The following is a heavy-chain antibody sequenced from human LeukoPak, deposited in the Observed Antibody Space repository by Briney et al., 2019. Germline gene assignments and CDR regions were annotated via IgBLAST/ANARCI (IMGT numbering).Heavy chain of an antibody. V-gene: IGHV3-7*01. D-gene: IGHD3-3*01. Sequence: GGSLRLSCAASGFTFSGYWMSWVRQAPGKGLEWVANIKQDGSEKYYVDSVKGRFTISRDNAKNSLYLQMNSLRAEDTAVYYCARETITIFGVVILYYYYYMDVWGKGTTVTVSS. CDR3: ARETITIFGVVILYYYYYMDV. CDR1: GFTFSGYW. J-gene: IGHJ6*03. CDR2: IKQDGSEK.